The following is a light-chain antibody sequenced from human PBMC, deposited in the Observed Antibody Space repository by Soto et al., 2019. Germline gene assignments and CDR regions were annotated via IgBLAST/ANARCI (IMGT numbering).Light chain of an antibody. Sequence: QSALTQPRSVSGSPGQSVTISCTGTSSDVGGYNYVSWYQQHPGKAPKLMIYEVSKRPSGAPDRFSGSKSGNTASLTISALQTEDEADYYCCSYAGTYTVLFGGGTKLTVL. CDR3: CSYAGTYTVL. V-gene: IGLV2-11*01. J-gene: IGLJ2*01. CDR1: SSDVGGYNY. CDR2: EVS.